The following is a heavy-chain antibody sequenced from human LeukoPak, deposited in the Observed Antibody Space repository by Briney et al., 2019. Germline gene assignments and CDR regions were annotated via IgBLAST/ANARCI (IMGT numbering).Heavy chain of an antibody. CDR3: ARFGLGKHIEVAGIPFDI. CDR1: GGTFSSYD. J-gene: IGHJ3*02. CDR2: ISAYNGNT. V-gene: IGHV1-18*01. Sequence: ASVKVSCKASGGTFSSYDISWVRQAPGQGLEWMGWISAYNGNTNYAQKLQGRVTMTTDTSTSTAYMELRSLRSDDTAVYYCARFGLGKHIEVAGIPFDIWGQGTMVTVSS. D-gene: IGHD6-19*01.